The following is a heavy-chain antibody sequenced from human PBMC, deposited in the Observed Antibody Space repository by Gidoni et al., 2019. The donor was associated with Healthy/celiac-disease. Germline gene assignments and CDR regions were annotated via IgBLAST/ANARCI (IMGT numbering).Heavy chain of an antibody. J-gene: IGHJ4*02. V-gene: IGHV4-34*01. Sequence: HVQLQHWGAGLLKSSAALSLTSAVYGGSFSGYYWRWIRQPAGKGREWFGESNNSGSTNYNPSVKSRVTISVDKSKNQLSLKLSSVTAADTAVYYCARGHPIDYWGQGTLVTVSS. CDR2: SNNSGST. CDR3: ARGHPIDY. CDR1: GGSFSGYY.